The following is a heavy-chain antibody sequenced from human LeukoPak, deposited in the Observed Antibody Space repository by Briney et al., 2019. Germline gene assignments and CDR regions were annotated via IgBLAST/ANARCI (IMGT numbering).Heavy chain of an antibody. Sequence: SETLSLTCAVYGGSFSGYYWSWIRQPPGKGLEWIGESNHSGSTNYNPSLKSRVTITVDTSKNQFSLKLSSVTAADTAVYYCASQAYCSGGSCSSDRNHYYYGTDVWGQGTTVTVSS. D-gene: IGHD2-15*01. J-gene: IGHJ6*02. CDR2: SNHSGST. V-gene: IGHV4-34*01. CDR1: GGSFSGYY. CDR3: ASQAYCSGGSCSSDRNHYYYGTDV.